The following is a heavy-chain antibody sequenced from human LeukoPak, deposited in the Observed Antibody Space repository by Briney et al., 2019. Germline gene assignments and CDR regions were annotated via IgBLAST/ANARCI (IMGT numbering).Heavy chain of an antibody. CDR2: ISYSSSTI. V-gene: IGHV3-48*02. CDR1: GFTFSSYG. J-gene: IGHJ4*02. D-gene: IGHD3-16*01. CDR3: ARGYQALGDY. Sequence: GGSLRLSCAASGFTFSSYGMHWVRQAPGKGLEWVSYISYSSSTIYYADSVKGRFTISRDNAKNSLHLQMNSLRDEDTAVYYCARGYQALGDYWGQGTLVTVSS.